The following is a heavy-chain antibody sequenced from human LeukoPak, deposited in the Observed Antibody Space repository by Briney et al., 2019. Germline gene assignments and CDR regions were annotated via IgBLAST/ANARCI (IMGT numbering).Heavy chain of an antibody. D-gene: IGHD5-24*01. CDR1: GFTFSSYA. Sequence: GGSLRLSCAASGFTFSSYAMSWVRQAPGKGLEWVANLRYDGSEIYYVDSVKGRFTISRDNAKRSLYLQMNSLRAEDTAVYYCAREGTITAYNFDYWGQGTLVAVSS. CDR3: AREGTITAYNFDY. CDR2: LRYDGSEI. J-gene: IGHJ4*02. V-gene: IGHV3-7*05.